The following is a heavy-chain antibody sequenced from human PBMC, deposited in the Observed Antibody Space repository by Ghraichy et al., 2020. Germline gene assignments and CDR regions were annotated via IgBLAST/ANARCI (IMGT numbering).Heavy chain of an antibody. D-gene: IGHD5-18*01. CDR2: ITGSGGST. CDR1: GFTFAGYT. CDR3: AKGLGYSYGYFDY. V-gene: IGHV3-23*01. Sequence: GGSLRLSCAASGFTFAGYTMSWVRQAPGKGLEWVSGITGSGGSTYYADSVKGRFTISRDNSKNTLYLQMNSLRAEDTAVYYCAKGLGYSYGYFDYWGQGTLVTVAS. J-gene: IGHJ4*02.